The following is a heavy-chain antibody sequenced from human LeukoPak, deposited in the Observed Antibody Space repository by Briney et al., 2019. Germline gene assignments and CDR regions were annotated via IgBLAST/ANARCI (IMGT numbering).Heavy chain of an antibody. J-gene: IGHJ5*02. D-gene: IGHD2-21*02. CDR2: IFSNGST. V-gene: IGHV3-66*01. CDR3: ARVMTAITNWFAP. Sequence: GGSLRLSCAASGFTVSSNYVSWVRQAPGMGLEWVSVIFSNGSTYYADSVKGRFTISRDNSKNTLYLHMNNLRAGDTAVYYCARVMTAITNWFAPWGQGTLVTVSS. CDR1: GFTVSSNY.